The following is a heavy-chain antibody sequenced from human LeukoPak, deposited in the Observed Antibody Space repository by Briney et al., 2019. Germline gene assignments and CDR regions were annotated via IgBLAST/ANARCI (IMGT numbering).Heavy chain of an antibody. CDR1: GFTFSSYG. CDR2: FSGSGDST. D-gene: IGHD2-2*01. CDR3: AKWSTPKDAFDI. J-gene: IGHJ3*02. Sequence: GGSLRLSCAASGFTFSSYGMSWVRQAPGKGLEWVSGFSGSGDSTYYADSVKGRFTISRDNSKNTLYLQMNSLRADDTAVYYCAKWSTPKDAFDIWGQGTMVTVSS. V-gene: IGHV3-23*01.